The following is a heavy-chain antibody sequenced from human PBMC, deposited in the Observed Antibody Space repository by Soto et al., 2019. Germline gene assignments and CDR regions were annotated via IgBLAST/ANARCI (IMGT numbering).Heavy chain of an antibody. CDR1: GFTFSSYA. D-gene: IGHD6-13*01. J-gene: IGHJ4*02. CDR2: ISYDGSNK. V-gene: IGHV3-30-3*01. CDR3: ARAVYSSSWYPNLGDY. Sequence: QVQLVESGGGVVQPGRSLRLSCAASGFTFSSYAMHWVRQAPGKGLEWVAVISYDGSNKYYADSVKGRFTISRDNSKNPLYLQMDRLRAEDTAGYYCARAVYSSSWYPNLGDYWGQGTLVTVSS.